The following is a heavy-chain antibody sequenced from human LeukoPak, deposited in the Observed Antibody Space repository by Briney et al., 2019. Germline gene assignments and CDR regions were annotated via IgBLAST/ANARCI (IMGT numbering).Heavy chain of an antibody. D-gene: IGHD3-10*01. CDR3: ARRDRSGYYYYYMDV. V-gene: IGHV4-34*01. CDR1: GGSFSGYY. Sequence: PSETLSLTCAVYGGSFSGYYWSWIRQPPGKGLEWIGEINHSGSTNYNPSLKSRVTISVDTSKNQFSLKLNSETAADTAVYYCARRDRSGYYYYYMDVWGKGTTVTVSS. J-gene: IGHJ6*03. CDR2: INHSGST.